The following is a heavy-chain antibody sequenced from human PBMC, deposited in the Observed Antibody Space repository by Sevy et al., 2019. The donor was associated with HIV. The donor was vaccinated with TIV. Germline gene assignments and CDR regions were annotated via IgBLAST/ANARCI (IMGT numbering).Heavy chain of an antibody. Sequence: SETLSLTCNVSGGSIGSFYWSWIRQPPGKGLEWIAYIHYSGNTNYNPSLKSRVTISVDTSKNQFSLKVSSVTDADTAFYYCARCSTYGLPYYFDSWGQGTLVTVSS. CDR2: IHYSGNT. D-gene: IGHD2-8*01. CDR1: GGSIGSFY. J-gene: IGHJ4*02. V-gene: IGHV4-59*01. CDR3: ARCSTYGLPYYFDS.